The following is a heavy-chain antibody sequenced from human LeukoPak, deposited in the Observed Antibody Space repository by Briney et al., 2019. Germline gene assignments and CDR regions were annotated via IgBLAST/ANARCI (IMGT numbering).Heavy chain of an antibody. J-gene: IGHJ6*03. CDR2: ISVYNGNP. CDR1: GYTFVSHG. V-gene: IGHV1-18*01. CDR3: ARDSYSSSWYESYYYYMDV. Sequence: GASVTVSCTSSGYTFVSHGISWVRQAPGQGLEWMGWISVYNGNPNYAQKLQGRVTMTTDTSTSTAYMELRSLRSDDTAVYYSARDSYSSSWYESYYYYMDVWGKGTTVTVSS. D-gene: IGHD6-13*01.